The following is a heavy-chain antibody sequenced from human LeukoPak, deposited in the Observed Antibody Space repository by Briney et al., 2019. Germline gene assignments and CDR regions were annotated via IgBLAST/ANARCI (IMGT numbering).Heavy chain of an antibody. J-gene: IGHJ4*02. CDR1: GFTFRSYA. V-gene: IGHV3-23*01. Sequence: GGSLRLSCAASGFTFRSYAMSWVRQAPGKGLEWVSAISGSGGSGGSTDYADSVKGRFTISRDNAKNSLYLQMNSLRAEDTAVYYCARDPRIRPPHYFDYWGQGTLVTVSS. CDR3: ARDPRIRPPHYFDY. CDR2: ISGSGGSGGST.